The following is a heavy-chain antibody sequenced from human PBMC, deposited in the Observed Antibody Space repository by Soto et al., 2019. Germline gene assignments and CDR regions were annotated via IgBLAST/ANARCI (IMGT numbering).Heavy chain of an antibody. CDR1: GGSFSNYG. D-gene: IGHD3-22*01. J-gene: IGHJ6*02. Sequence: SVKVSCKASGGSFSNYGISWVRQAPGQGLEWMGGIIPVFGTPHYAQKFQDRVTITADESTSTVYMEVSGLTSDDTAVYYCARGDATKIIVTTYYSLDVWGQGTTVTVS. CDR3: ARGDATKIIVTTYYSLDV. CDR2: IIPVFGTP. V-gene: IGHV1-69*13.